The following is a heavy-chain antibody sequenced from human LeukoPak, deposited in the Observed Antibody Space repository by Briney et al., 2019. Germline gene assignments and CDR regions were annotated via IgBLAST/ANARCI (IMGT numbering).Heavy chain of an antibody. V-gene: IGHV4-61*01. D-gene: IGHD6-19*01. CDR2: IYYSGST. J-gene: IGHJ4*02. Sequence: PSETLSLTCTVSGGSVSSGSYYWSWIRQPPGKGLEWIGYIYYSGSTNYNPPLKSRVTISVDTSKNQFSLKLSSVTAADTAVYYCARYSSGWYYFDYWGQGTLVTVSS. CDR3: ARYSSGWYYFDY. CDR1: GGSVSSGSYY.